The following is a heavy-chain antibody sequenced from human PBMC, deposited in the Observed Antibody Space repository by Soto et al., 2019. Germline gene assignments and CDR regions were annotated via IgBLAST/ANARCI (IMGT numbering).Heavy chain of an antibody. CDR3: ASVVSTIGSDGFDI. CDR1: GFTFSSYW. J-gene: IGHJ3*02. V-gene: IGHV3-74*01. D-gene: IGHD5-12*01. Sequence: PGGSLRLSCAASGFTFSSYWMHWVRQAPGKGLVWVSRINSDGSITTYADSVKGRFTISRDNAKNTLSLQMNSLRAEDTAVYYCASVVSTIGSDGFDIWGQGTTVTVS. CDR2: INSDGSIT.